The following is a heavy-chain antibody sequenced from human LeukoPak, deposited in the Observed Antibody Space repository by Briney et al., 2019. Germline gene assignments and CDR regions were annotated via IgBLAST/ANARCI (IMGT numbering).Heavy chain of an antibody. Sequence: QSGGSLRLSCAASGFTFSSYEMNWVRQAPGKGLEWLLYNSSSGSTIYYADSVKGRFTISRDNAKNSLYLQMNSLRAEDTAVYYCARDEWDYDILTGYYNVGGSGEGMDVWGQGTTVTVSS. CDR3: ARDEWDYDILTGYYNVGGSGEGMDV. CDR2: NSSSGSTI. J-gene: IGHJ6*02. D-gene: IGHD3-9*01. CDR1: GFTFSSYE. V-gene: IGHV3-48*03.